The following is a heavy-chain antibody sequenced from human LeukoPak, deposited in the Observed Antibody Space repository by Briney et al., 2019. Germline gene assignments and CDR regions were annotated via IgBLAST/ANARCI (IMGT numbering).Heavy chain of an antibody. V-gene: IGHV4-34*01. Sequence: SETLSLTCAVYGGSFSGYYWSWIRQPPGKGLEWIGETNHSGNTNSNPSLKSRVTMSVDTSKNQFSLKLSSVTAADTAVYYCARGYCSGGSCYSYYYYNYMDVWGKGTTVTVSS. CDR1: GGSFSGYY. CDR2: TNHSGNT. J-gene: IGHJ6*03. D-gene: IGHD2-15*01. CDR3: ARGYCSGGSCYSYYYYNYMDV.